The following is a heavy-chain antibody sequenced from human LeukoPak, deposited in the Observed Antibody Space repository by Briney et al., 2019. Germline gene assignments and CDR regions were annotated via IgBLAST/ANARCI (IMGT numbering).Heavy chain of an antibody. D-gene: IGHD1-26*01. CDR3: ARVQNLVGATFRYYYYGMDV. CDR1: GYTFTSYG. CDR2: ISAYNGNT. J-gene: IGHJ6*02. Sequence: GASVKVPCKASGYTFTSYGISWVRQAPGQGLEWMGWISAYNGNTNYAQKLQGRVTMTTDTSTSTAYMELRSLRSDDTAVYYCARVQNLVGATFRYYYYGMDVWGQGTTVTVSS. V-gene: IGHV1-18*01.